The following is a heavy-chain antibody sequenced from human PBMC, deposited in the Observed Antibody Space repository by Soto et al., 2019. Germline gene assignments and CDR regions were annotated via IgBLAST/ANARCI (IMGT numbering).Heavy chain of an antibody. Sequence: QVQLVQSGAEEKKPGASVKVSCKASGYTFTSYAMHWVRQAPGQRLEWMGWINAGNGNTKYSQKFQGRVTITRDTSASTAYMELRSLRSEDTAVYYCARSIVVVTALDYWGQGTLVTVYS. D-gene: IGHD2-21*02. J-gene: IGHJ4*02. V-gene: IGHV1-3*05. CDR1: GYTFTSYA. CDR2: INAGNGNT. CDR3: ARSIVVVTALDY.